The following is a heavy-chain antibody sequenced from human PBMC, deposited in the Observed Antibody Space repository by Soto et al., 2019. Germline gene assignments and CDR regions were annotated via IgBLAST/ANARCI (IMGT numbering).Heavy chain of an antibody. CDR2: INWDEEK. D-gene: IGHD1-20*01. CDR3: AHRIKLVGQWFFDI. V-gene: IGHV2-5*02. Sequence: QIALRESGPTLVKPTQTLTLTCTFSGFSLRTRGVGVGWIRQPPGKALEWLAVINWDEEKNYSPSLRTRLTVTKDTSNNQAVLTMTIMDPVDTATYYCAHRIKLVGQWFFDIWGRGTLVTVSS. CDR1: GFSLRTRGVG. J-gene: IGHJ2*01.